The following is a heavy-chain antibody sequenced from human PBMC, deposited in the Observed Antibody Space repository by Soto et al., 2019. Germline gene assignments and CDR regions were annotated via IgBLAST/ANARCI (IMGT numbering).Heavy chain of an antibody. CDR2: IYYSGST. CDR3: ARDASYYGMDG. CDR1: GGSVSSGSYY. V-gene: IGHV4-61*01. J-gene: IGHJ6*02. Sequence: SETLSLTCTVSGGSVSSGSYYWSWIRQPPGKGLEWIGYIYYSGSTNYNPSLKSRVTISVDSSKNQFSLKLSSVTAADTAVYYGARDASYYGMDGWGQGTTVTVSS.